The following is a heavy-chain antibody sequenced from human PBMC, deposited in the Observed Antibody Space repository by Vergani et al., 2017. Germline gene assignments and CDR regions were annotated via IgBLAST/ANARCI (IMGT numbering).Heavy chain of an antibody. D-gene: IGHD1-1*01. Sequence: QVQLVQSGAEVKKPGASVKVSCKASGYTFTGYYMHWVRQAPGQGLEWMGWINPNSGGTNYAQKFQGRVTMTSDTSISTAYMELSRLRCDDAAVYYCARVVWNDAPYYYYGMDVWGQGTTVTVSS. CDR1: GYTFTGYY. CDR2: INPNSGGT. V-gene: IGHV1-2*02. CDR3: ARVVWNDAPYYYYGMDV. J-gene: IGHJ6*02.